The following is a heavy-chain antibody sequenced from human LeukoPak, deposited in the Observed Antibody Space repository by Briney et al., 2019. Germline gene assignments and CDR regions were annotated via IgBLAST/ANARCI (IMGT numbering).Heavy chain of an antibody. Sequence: GGSLRLSCAASGFTFSSYGMHWVRQAPGKGLEWVAVISYDGSNEYYADSVKGRFTISGDNSKNTLYLQMNSLRAEDTAVYYCAKRAKYCSSTSCYTDYWGQGTLVTVSS. CDR1: GFTFSSYG. J-gene: IGHJ4*02. CDR3: AKRAKYCSSTSCYTDY. V-gene: IGHV3-30*18. D-gene: IGHD2-2*02. CDR2: ISYDGSNE.